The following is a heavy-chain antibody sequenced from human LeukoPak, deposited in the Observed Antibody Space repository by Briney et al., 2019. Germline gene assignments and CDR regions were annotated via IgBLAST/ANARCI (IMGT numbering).Heavy chain of an antibody. V-gene: IGHV1-69*05. CDR3: ARGVAGSSGWPAYNWFDP. D-gene: IGHD6-19*01. Sequence: SSVKVSCKASGGTFSSYAISWVRQAPGQGLEWMGGIIPIFGTANYAQKFQGRVTITTDESTSTAYVELSSLRSEDTAVYYCARGVAGSSGWPAYNWFDPWGQETLVTVSS. CDR1: GGTFSSYA. CDR2: IIPIFGTA. J-gene: IGHJ5*02.